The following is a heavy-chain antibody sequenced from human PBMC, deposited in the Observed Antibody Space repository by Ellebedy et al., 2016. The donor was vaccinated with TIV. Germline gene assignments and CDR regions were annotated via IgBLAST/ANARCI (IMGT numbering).Heavy chain of an antibody. CDR1: GYSFTSYW. V-gene: IGHV5-51*01. J-gene: IGHJ6*02. Sequence: GESLKISCKGSGYSFTSYWIGWVRQMPGKGLEWMGIIFPGDSDTRYSMSFQGQVTISADNSISTAFLQWSSLKASDSAIYYCARLIRNMLTGDPYYYYGVDVWGQGTTVTVSS. CDR3: ARLIRNMLTGDPYYYYGVDV. D-gene: IGHD3-9*01. CDR2: IFPGDSDT.